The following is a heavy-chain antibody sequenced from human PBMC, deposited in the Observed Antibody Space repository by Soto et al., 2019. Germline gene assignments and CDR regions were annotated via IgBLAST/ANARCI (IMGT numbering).Heavy chain of an antibody. D-gene: IGHD3-3*01. CDR2: INHSGST. CDR1: GGSFSDFY. Sequence: SETLSLTCAVYGGSFSDFYWTWIRQPPGKGLEWIGEINHSGSTNYNPSLKSRVTISVDTSKNQFSLKLSSVTAADTAVYYCARLGGYYQALDHWSQGTLVTVSS. J-gene: IGHJ4*02. V-gene: IGHV4-34*01. CDR3: ARLGGYYQALDH.